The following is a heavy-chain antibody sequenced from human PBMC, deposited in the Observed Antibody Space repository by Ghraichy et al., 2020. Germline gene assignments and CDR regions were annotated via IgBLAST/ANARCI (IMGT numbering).Heavy chain of an antibody. J-gene: IGHJ4*02. CDR3: ASSTVTDERVFGN. Sequence: GGSLRLSCAASGFSFSSYGMHWVRQAPGKGLEWVAFIRYDGSNKHYADSVKGRYTISRDNSKNTLYVQMNSLRAEDTAVYYCASSTVTDERVFGNWGQGTLVTVSS. CDR1: GFSFSSYG. CDR2: IRYDGSNK. V-gene: IGHV3-30*02. D-gene: IGHD4-17*01.